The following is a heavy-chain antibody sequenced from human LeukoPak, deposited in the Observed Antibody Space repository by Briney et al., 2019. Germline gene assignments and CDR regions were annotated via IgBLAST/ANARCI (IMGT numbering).Heavy chain of an antibody. J-gene: IGHJ6*02. V-gene: IGHV4-59*08. CDR2: IYYSGST. D-gene: IGHD5-18*01. CDR1: GGSISSYY. CDR3: ATGYTDHYYYYGMDV. Sequence: SETLSLTCTVSGGSISSYYWSWIRQPPGKGLEWIGYIYYSGSTNYNPSLKSRVTISVDTSKNQFSLKLSSVTAADTAVYYCATGYTDHYYYYGMDVWGQGTTVTVSS.